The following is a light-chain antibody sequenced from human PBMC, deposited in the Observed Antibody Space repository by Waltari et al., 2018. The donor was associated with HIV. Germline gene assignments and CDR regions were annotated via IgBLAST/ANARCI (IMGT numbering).Light chain of an antibody. V-gene: IGLV2-23*01. CDR3: CSYAGSSTSVV. CDR1: SSDVGSYNL. J-gene: IGLJ2*01. Sequence: QSALTQPASVSGSPGQSITISCTGTSSDVGSYNLVSWYQQHPGKAPKLMIYEGRKRPSGVSNRFSGSKSGNTASLTICGLQAEDEADYYCCSYAGSSTSVVFGGGTKLTVL. CDR2: EGR.